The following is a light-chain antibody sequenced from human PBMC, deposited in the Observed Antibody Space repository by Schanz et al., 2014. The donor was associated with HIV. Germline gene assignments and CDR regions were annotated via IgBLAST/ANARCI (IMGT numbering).Light chain of an antibody. Sequence: QMIQSPSTLSASVGDRVTITCRASQNIGTWLAWYQQRPGKAPNLLIYKASNLHTGVPSRFSGSGSGTEFTLTISSLQPDDFATYYCQQYAVSSWTFGLGTRV. CDR1: QNIGTW. J-gene: IGKJ1*01. CDR2: KAS. V-gene: IGKV1-5*03. CDR3: QQYAVSSWT.